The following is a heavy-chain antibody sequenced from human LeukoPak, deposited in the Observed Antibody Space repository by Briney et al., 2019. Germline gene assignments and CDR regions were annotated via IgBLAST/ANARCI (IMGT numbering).Heavy chain of an antibody. CDR2: INPNSGAT. Sequence: ASVKVSCKASGYTFTGYYMHWVRQAPGQGLEWMGWINPNSGATNYSQKFQGRVTMTRDTSNSTAYMELSRLRSDDTAVYYCARVENSGYDEPDYWGQGTLVTVSS. CDR1: GYTFTGYY. J-gene: IGHJ4*02. CDR3: ARVENSGYDEPDY. D-gene: IGHD5-12*01. V-gene: IGHV1-2*02.